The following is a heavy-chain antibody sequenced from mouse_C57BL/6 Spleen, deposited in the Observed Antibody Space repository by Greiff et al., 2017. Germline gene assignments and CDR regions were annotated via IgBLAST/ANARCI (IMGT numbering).Heavy chain of an antibody. CDR3: ARAYYYGSSLDV. CDR1: GYTFTDYN. CDR2: INPNNGDT. V-gene: IGHV1-22*01. J-gene: IGHJ1*03. Sequence: VQLQQSGPELVKPGASVKMSCKASGYTFTDYNMHWVKQSHGKSLEWIGYINPNNGDTSYNQKFKGKATLTVNKSSSTAYMELRSLTSEDSAVYCCARAYYYGSSLDVWGTGTTVTVSS. D-gene: IGHD1-1*01.